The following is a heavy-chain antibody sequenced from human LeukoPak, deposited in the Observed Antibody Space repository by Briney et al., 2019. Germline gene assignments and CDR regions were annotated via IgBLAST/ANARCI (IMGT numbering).Heavy chain of an antibody. D-gene: IGHD6-13*01. V-gene: IGHV4-39*01. Sequence: SETLSLTCTVSGGSISNSRYYWGWVRQTPGTGLEWIATIHYSGSTYHNPSLRSRVTISVDTSKNKFSLKLTSVTAADTAVYYCARRAPSGSSSWYFDYWGQGTLVTVSS. J-gene: IGHJ4*02. CDR1: GGSISNSRYY. CDR2: IHYSGST. CDR3: ARRAPSGSSSWYFDY.